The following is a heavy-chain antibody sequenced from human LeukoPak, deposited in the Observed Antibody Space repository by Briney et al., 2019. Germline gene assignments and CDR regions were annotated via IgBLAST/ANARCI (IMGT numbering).Heavy chain of an antibody. CDR3: ARGVGDYFDY. Sequence: GRSLRLSCAASGFTFSSYGMHWVRQAPGKGLEWVAGIGDDGSNKYYADSGKGRFTISRDNSKNTRYLQMNSLLPEKTAVYYCARGVGDYFDYWGKGNLVTVSS. CDR1: GFTFSSYG. V-gene: IGHV3-33*01. CDR2: IGDDGSNK. J-gene: IGHJ4*02.